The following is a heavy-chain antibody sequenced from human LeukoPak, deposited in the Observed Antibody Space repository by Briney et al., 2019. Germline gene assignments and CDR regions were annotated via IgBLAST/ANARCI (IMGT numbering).Heavy chain of an antibody. CDR2: IYTSGST. D-gene: IGHD6-19*01. V-gene: IGHV4-4*07. Sequence: SETLSLTCTVSGGSISSYYWSWIRQPAGRGLEWIGRIYTSGSTNYNPSLKSRVTMSVDTSKNQFSPKLSSVTAADTAVYYCARIGSVAGTSPWYFDLWGRGTLVTVSS. CDR1: GGSISSYY. J-gene: IGHJ2*01. CDR3: ARIGSVAGTSPWYFDL.